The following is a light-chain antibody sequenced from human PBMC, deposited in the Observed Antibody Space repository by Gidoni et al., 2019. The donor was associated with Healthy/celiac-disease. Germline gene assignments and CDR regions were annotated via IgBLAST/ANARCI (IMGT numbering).Light chain of an antibody. CDR3: QQYGSSALT. V-gene: IGKV3-20*01. CDR2: GAS. CDR1: QSVSSSY. J-gene: IGKJ4*01. Sequence: LTQSPGTLSLSPGERATLSCRASQSVSSSYLAWYQQKPGQAPRLLIYGASSRATGIPDRFSGRGSGTAFTLTISRLEPEDFAVYYCQQYGSSALTFGGGTKVEIK.